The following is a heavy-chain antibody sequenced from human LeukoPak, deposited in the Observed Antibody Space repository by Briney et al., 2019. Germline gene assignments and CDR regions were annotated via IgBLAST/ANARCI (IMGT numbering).Heavy chain of an antibody. Sequence: ASVKVSCKASGYTFTSYDINWVRQATGQGFEWMGWMNPNSGNTGYAQKFQGRVTITRNTFISTAYMELSSLRSEDTAVYYCARRPRFGRGYYRTHWFDPWGQGTLVTVSS. D-gene: IGHD3-22*01. J-gene: IGHJ5*02. CDR1: GYTFTSYD. V-gene: IGHV1-8*03. CDR3: ARRPRFGRGYYRTHWFDP. CDR2: MNPNSGNT.